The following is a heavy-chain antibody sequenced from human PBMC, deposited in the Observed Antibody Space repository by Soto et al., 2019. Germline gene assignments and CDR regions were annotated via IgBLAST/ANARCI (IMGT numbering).Heavy chain of an antibody. CDR3: ARGGYDFWSGYYGSPFGDS. V-gene: IGHV4-34*01. D-gene: IGHD3-3*01. Sequence: QVQLQQWGAGPLKPSETLSLTCAVYGGSFSGYYWSWIRQPPGKGLEWIGEINHSGSTNYNPSLKSRVTISVHTSKNQFSLELSSVPAADTAVYYCARGGYDFWSGYYGSPFGDSWGQGTLVTVSS. CDR2: INHSGST. CDR1: GGSFSGYY. J-gene: IGHJ4*02.